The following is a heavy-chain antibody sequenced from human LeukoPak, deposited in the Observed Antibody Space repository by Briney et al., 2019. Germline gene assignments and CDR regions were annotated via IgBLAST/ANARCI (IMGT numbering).Heavy chain of an antibody. D-gene: IGHD3-22*01. J-gene: IGHJ4*02. CDR3: ATTYYYYSSGYFGY. Sequence: PGGSLRLSCAASGFTVSSNYMSWVRQPPGEGLEWVSVIYGGGATYYADSVRGRFTISRDDSRNMLYLQMNSLRAEDTAVYYCATTYYYYSSGYFGYWGQGTLVTVSS. V-gene: IGHV3-66*01. CDR2: IYGGGAT. CDR1: GFTVSSNY.